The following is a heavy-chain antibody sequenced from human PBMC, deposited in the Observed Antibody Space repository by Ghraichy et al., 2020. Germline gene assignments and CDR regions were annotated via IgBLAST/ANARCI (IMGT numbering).Heavy chain of an antibody. CDR1: GFSLSTSGMC. CDR3: ARIRKVYSSDWYPFDY. J-gene: IGHJ4*02. CDR2: IDWDDDK. Sequence: SGPTLVKPTQTLTLTCTFSGFSLSTSGMCVSWIRQPPGKALEWLARIDWDDDKYYSTSLKTRLTISKDTSKNQVLLAMTNMDPVDTATYYCARIRKVYSSDWYPFDYWGQGTLVTVSS. D-gene: IGHD6-19*01. V-gene: IGHV2-70*11.